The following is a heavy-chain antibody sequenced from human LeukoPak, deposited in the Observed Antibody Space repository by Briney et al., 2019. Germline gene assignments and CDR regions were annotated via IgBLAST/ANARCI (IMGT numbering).Heavy chain of an antibody. CDR1: GFAFRSYA. Sequence: GGSLRLSCAASGFAFRSYAMSWVRQAPGKGLEWVSGISGDAGNTDYADSVEGRFTISRDNSKNTVTLQMNSLRAEDTAVYYFARKAQKGLNPLDYWGQGTLVTVSS. CDR3: ARKAQKGLNPLDY. CDR2: ISGDAGNT. V-gene: IGHV3-23*01. J-gene: IGHJ4*02.